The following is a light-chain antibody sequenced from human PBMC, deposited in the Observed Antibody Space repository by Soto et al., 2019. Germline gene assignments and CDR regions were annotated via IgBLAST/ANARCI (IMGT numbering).Light chain of an antibody. CDR1: SSDVGSYNL. V-gene: IGLV2-23*01. Sequence: QSVLTQPASVSGSPGQSITISCTGTSSDVGSYNLVSWYQQHPGKVPQPMIYEGSKRPSGVSNRFSGSKSGNTASLTISGLQAEDEADYYCCSYARGSTYVFGTGTKVTVL. J-gene: IGLJ1*01. CDR2: EGS. CDR3: CSYARGSTYV.